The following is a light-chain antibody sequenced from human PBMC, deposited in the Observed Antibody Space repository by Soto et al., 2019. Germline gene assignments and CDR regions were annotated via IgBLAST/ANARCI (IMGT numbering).Light chain of an antibody. Sequence: EMGMTQSPATLYVSPGESATLSCRASQSVGSNLAWYQQKPGQAPRLLIYGASTRATGTPTRFSGSGSGTDFTLSISSLQSEDFAVYYCQEYTDWSSTFGQGTKVDIK. J-gene: IGKJ2*01. CDR2: GAS. CDR1: QSVGSN. V-gene: IGKV3-15*01. CDR3: QEYTDWSST.